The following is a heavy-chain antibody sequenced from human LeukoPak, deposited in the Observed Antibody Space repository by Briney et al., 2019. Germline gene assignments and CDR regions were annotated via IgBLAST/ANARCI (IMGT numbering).Heavy chain of an antibody. CDR1: GFTFSSHE. V-gene: IGHV3-48*03. Sequence: GGSLRLSCAASGFTFSSHEMNWVRQAPGKGLEWVAYINSGGSTIKHADSVKGRFAISRDNTKNSLFLQMNSLRVEDTAVYYCARESATVATDAFDLWGQGTLVIVSS. CDR2: INSGGSTI. D-gene: IGHD4-23*01. J-gene: IGHJ3*01. CDR3: ARESATVATDAFDL.